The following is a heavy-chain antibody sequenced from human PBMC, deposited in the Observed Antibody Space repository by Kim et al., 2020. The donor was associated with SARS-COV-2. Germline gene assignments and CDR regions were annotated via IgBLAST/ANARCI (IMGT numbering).Heavy chain of an antibody. CDR1: GFTVSSNY. Sequence: GGSLRLSCAVSGFTVSSNYMSWVRQAPGKGLEWVSAIYSGGSTYYAESVKSRFTISRHNSNNTPLHQKISRLTEEKAVYYCSRNPILHYYGQGTLVSVSS. CDR3: SRNPILHY. J-gene: IGHJ4*02. D-gene: IGHD2-15*01. CDR2: IYSGGST. V-gene: IGHV3-53*04.